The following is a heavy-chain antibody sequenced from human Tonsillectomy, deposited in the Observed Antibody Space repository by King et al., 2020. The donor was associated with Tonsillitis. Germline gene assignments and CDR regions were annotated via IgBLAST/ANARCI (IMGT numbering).Heavy chain of an antibody. V-gene: IGHV3-33*01. D-gene: IGHD2-15*01. CDR3: AREGVVVVAGAPLGMDV. J-gene: IGHJ6*02. CDR2: IWYDGSKK. Sequence: VQLVESGGGVVQPGGSLRLSCAASGFTFSSYGMHWVRQAPGKGLEWVALIWYDGSKKYYADSVRGRFTLSRDNSKNTLYLQMNSLRAEDTAVYYCAREGVVVVAGAPLGMDVWGQGTTVTVSS. CDR1: GFTFSSYG.